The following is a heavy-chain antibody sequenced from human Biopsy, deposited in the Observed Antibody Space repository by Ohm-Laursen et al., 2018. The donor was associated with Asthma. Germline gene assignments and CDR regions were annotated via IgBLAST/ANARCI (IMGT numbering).Heavy chain of an antibody. CDR1: GFTFSSYS. Sequence: GSLRLSCTASGFTFSSYSMHWVRQAPGRGPEYVSFIATDGSNKFYADSVKGRFTVSRDNSKHTLYLHMTGLRADDTGVYYCAKDHSAGYYYFDDWGQGAQATVSS. J-gene: IGHJ4*02. D-gene: IGHD2-21*01. CDR3: AKDHSAGYYYFDD. V-gene: IGHV3-64D*08. CDR2: IATDGSNK.